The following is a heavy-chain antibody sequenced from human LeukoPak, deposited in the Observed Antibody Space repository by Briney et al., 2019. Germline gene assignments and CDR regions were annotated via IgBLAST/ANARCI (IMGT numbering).Heavy chain of an antibody. J-gene: IGHJ4*02. V-gene: IGHV1-69*05. CDR3: ARAPYSNALYDY. D-gene: IGHD4-11*01. Sequence: SVKVSCKASGGTFSSYAISWVRQAPGQGLEWMGRIIPIFGTANYAQKFQGRVTITTDESTSTAYMALSSLRSEDTAVYYCARAPYSNALYDYWGQGTLVTVSS. CDR2: IIPIFGTA. CDR1: GGTFSSYA.